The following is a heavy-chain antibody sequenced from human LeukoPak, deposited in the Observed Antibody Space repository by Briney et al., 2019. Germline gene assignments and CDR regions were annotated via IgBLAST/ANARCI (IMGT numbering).Heavy chain of an antibody. J-gene: IGHJ6*02. D-gene: IGHD3-16*02. CDR3: AREMGYDCVWGSYPSYGMDV. CDR2: IYSGGST. CDR1: GFTVSSNY. V-gene: IGHV3-53*01. Sequence: GGSLRLSCAASGFTVSSNYMSWVRQAPGKGLEWVSVIYSGGSTYYADSVKGRFTISRDNSKNTLYLQMNSLRAEDTAVYYCAREMGYDCVWGSYPSYGMDVWGQGTTVTVSS.